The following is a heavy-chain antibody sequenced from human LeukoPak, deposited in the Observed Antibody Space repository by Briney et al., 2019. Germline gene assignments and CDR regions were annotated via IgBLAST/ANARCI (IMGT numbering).Heavy chain of an antibody. CDR2: IRFDGSNL. D-gene: IGHD4-23*01. CDR3: ASDYGGNYYYFMDV. V-gene: IGHV3-30*02. J-gene: IGHJ6*03. Sequence: GGSLRLSCAASGFTFSSYGMHWVRQAPGKGLEWVAFIRFDGSNLHYADSVKGRFTISRDNSKNTLYLQMNSLRAEDTAVYYCASDYGGNYYYFMDVWGKGTTVTISS. CDR1: GFTFSSYG.